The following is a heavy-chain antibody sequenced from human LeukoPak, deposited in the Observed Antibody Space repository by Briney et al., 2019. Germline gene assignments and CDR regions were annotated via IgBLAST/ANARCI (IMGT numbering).Heavy chain of an antibody. CDR3: ARVSVFAADLDY. CDR1: GGSFSGYY. CDR2: INHSGST. D-gene: IGHD6-13*01. V-gene: IGHV4-34*01. Sequence: PSETLSLTCAVYGGSFSGYYWSWIRQPPGKGLEWIGEINHSGSTNYNPSLKSRVTISADTSKNQFSLKLSSVTAADTAVYYCARVSVFAADLDYWGQGTLVTVSS. J-gene: IGHJ4*02.